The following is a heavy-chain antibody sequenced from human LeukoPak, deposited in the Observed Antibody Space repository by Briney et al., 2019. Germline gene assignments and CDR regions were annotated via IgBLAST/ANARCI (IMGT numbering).Heavy chain of an antibody. D-gene: IGHD6-25*01. V-gene: IGHV1-18*01. CDR3: ARVQLAVSGYYYYYYMDV. CDR1: GYTFTSYG. Sequence: ASVKVSCKASGYTFTSYGISWVRQAPGQGLEWMGWISAYNGNTNYAQKLQGRVTMTTDTSTSTAYMELRSLRSDDTAVYYCARVQLAVSGYYYYYYMDVWGKGTTVTVSS. CDR2: ISAYNGNT. J-gene: IGHJ6*03.